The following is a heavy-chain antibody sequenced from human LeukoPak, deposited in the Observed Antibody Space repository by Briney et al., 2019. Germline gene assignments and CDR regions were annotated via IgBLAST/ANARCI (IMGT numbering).Heavy chain of an antibody. CDR2: IHHGGST. Sequence: PSETLSLTCTVSGGSLSSSSYYWGWIRQSPGKGLEWIGSIHHGGSTYYNPSLESRVTISVDTSKNQFSLKVTSVTAADSAVYYCARDETLTALFDYWGQGTLVTVSS. V-gene: IGHV4-39*07. CDR1: GGSLSSSSYY. J-gene: IGHJ4*02. CDR3: ARDETLTALFDY.